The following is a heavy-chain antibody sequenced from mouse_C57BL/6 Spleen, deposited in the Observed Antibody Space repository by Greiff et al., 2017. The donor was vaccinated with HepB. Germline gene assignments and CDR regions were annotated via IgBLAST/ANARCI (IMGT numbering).Heavy chain of an antibody. D-gene: IGHD3-2*02. Sequence: QVQLQQPGAELVKPGASVKLSCKASGYTFTSYWMHWVKQRPGQGLEWIGMIHPNSGNTNYNEKFKSKATLTVYKSSSTAYMQLSSLTSEDSAVYYCARGTAQATWYFDYWGQGTTLTVSS. J-gene: IGHJ2*01. CDR3: ARGTAQATWYFDY. CDR2: IHPNSGNT. V-gene: IGHV1-64*01. CDR1: GYTFTSYW.